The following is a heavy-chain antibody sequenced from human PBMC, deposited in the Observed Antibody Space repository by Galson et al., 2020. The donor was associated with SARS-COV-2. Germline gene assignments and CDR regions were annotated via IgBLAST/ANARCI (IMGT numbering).Heavy chain of an antibody. CDR1: GFIFSDHY. CDR2: IRSKTNSYTT. J-gene: IGHJ4*02. D-gene: IGHD2-15*01. V-gene: IGHV3-72*01. CDR3: ARDPSSCCCFDS. Sequence: GGSLRLSCAASGFIFSDHYMDWVRQAPGKGLEWVGRIRSKTNSYTTEYAASVKGRFVISRDDSESSLYLQMNSLKSEDTAVYYCARDPSSCCCFDSWGQGTLVTVSS.